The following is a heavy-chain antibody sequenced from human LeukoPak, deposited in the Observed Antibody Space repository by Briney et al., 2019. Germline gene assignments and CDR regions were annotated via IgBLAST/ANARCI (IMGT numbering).Heavy chain of an antibody. D-gene: IGHD6-13*01. V-gene: IGHV4-30-2*01. CDR2: SYHSGST. CDR3: ARGSSSTWYGYWFDP. Sequence: PSQTLSLTCAVSGGSISSGGYSWSWIRQPPGKGLEWIGYSYHSGSTYYNPSLKSLVTISVDRSKNQFSLKLSSVTAADTAVYYCARGSSSTWYGYWFDPWGQGTLVTVSS. CDR1: GGSISSGGYS. J-gene: IGHJ5*02.